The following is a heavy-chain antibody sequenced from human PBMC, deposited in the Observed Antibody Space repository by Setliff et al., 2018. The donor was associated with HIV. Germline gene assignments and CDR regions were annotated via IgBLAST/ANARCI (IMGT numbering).Heavy chain of an antibody. D-gene: IGHD2-15*01. J-gene: IGHJ4*02. CDR3: TRGMRPMVKRVPFDY. CDR1: GFTFGDYA. V-gene: IGHV3-49*04. Sequence: PGGSLRLSCAASGFTFGDYAMSWVRQAPGKGLGWVGFIRTNARGGATEYAASVKGRFTISRDDSKRIAYRQMNSLKSTDAAVYYCTRGMRPMVKRVPFDYWGQGTLFAVSS. CDR2: IRTNARGGAT.